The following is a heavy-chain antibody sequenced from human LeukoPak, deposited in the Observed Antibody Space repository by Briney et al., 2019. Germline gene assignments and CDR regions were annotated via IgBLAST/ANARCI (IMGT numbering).Heavy chain of an antibody. CDR3: AKGVDLSDAFDI. J-gene: IGHJ3*02. CDR2: ISGSGGST. CDR1: GLTFSSYA. Sequence: GGSLRLSCAASGLTFSSYAMSWVRQAPGKGLEWVSAISGSGGSTYYAVSVRGRFTISRDNSKNTLYLQMNSLRAEDTAVYYCAKGVDLSDAFDIWGQGTMVTVSS. V-gene: IGHV3-23*01.